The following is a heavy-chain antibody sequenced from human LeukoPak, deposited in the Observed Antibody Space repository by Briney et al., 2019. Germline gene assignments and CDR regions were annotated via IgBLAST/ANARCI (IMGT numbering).Heavy chain of an antibody. V-gene: IGHV4-59*01. D-gene: IGHD6-19*01. CDR3: ARGRRHSGWYDY. Sequence: PSETLSLTCTVSGASISSYYWSCLRQTPGKGLEWFGYIYYSGSTNYNPSLKSRVTISVDTSKNQFSLKLSSVTAADTAVYYCARGRRHSGWYDYWGQGTLVTVSS. CDR1: GASISSYY. CDR2: IYYSGST. J-gene: IGHJ4*02.